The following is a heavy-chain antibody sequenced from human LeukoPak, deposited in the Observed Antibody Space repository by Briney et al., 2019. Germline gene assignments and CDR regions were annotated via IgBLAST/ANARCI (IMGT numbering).Heavy chain of an antibody. J-gene: IGHJ4*02. D-gene: IGHD3/OR15-3a*01. CDR3: ARDQARTTTWYLYMNY. Sequence: ASVKVSCKASGYSFTGYYIHWVRQAPGRGPEWMGRIDPNSGGTNSAQKFQARVTLTRDTSIATVYMELSSLRSNDTAVYYCARDQARTTTWYLYMNYWGQGTLVTVSS. CDR2: IDPNSGGT. CDR1: GYSFTGYY. V-gene: IGHV1-2*06.